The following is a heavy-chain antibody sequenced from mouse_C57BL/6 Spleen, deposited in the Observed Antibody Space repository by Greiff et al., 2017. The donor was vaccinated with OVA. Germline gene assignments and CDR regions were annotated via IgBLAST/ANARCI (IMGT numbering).Heavy chain of an antibody. CDR1: GYTFTDYE. V-gene: IGHV1-15*01. J-gene: IGHJ4*01. CDR3: TSLHGYYAMDY. CDR2: IDPETGGT. Sequence: QVQLQQSGAELVRPGASVTLSCKASGYTFTDYEMHWVKQTPVHGLEWIGAIDPETGGTAYNQKFKGKAILTADKSSSTAYMELRSLTSEDSAVYYCTSLHGYYAMDYWGQGTSVTVSS.